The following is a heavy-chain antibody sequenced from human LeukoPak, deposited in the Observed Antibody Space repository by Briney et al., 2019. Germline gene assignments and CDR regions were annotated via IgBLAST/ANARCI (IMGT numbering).Heavy chain of an antibody. CDR2: IYYSGST. CDR3: ATTPWELSPPRHFQH. J-gene: IGHJ1*01. CDR1: GGSISSSSYY. D-gene: IGHD1-26*01. Sequence: PSETLSLTCTVSGGSISSSSYYWGWIRQPPGKGLEWIGSIYYSGSTYYNPSPKSRVTISVDTSKNQFSLKLSSVTAADTAVYYCATTPWELSPPRHFQHWGQGTLVTVSS. V-gene: IGHV4-39*01.